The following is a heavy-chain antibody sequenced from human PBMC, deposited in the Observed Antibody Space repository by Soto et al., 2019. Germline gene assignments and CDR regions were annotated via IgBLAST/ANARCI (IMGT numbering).Heavy chain of an antibody. J-gene: IGHJ4*02. Sequence: QVQLQESGPGLVKPSETLSLTCAVSGDSISTYYCMWIRQPPGKGLESIGYLYYGRSANYNPSLKXRXTXLMXTSTNQCSLTLSSMTAADTAVYYCALRSMAVVPEYWGQGTLVTVSS. CDR3: ALRSMAVVPEY. D-gene: IGHD3-22*01. V-gene: IGHV4-59*01. CDR1: GDSISTYY. CDR2: LYYGRSA.